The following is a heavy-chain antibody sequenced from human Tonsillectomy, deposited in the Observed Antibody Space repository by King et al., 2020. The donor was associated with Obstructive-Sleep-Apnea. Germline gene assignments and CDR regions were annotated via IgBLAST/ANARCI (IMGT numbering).Heavy chain of an antibody. J-gene: IGHJ4*02. D-gene: IGHD6-13*01. CDR1: GFTFSNYW. CDR2: IHIEWSST. V-gene: IGHV3-74*01. CDR3: ARRYSTIWAFDY. Sequence: VQLVEAGGGLVQPGGSLRLSCAASGFTFSNYWMHWVRLAPGKGPVGVSRIHIEWSSTDYVGSVKVRFPISRDNAKKPLYLQMNSRRPEDTAVYFCARRYSTIWAFDYWGQGTLVTVSS.